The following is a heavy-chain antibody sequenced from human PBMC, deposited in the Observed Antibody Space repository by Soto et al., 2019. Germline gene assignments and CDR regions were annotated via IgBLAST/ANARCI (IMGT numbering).Heavy chain of an antibody. CDR1: GFTFSSYA. CDR2: ISGSGGST. V-gene: IGHV3-23*01. Sequence: EVQLLESGGGLVQPGGSLRLSCAASGFTFSSYAMSWVRQAPGKGLEWVSAISGSGGSTYYADSVKGRFTISRDNSKNTLYLQMNSLRAEDTAVYYCAKSPPPPNIVVVVAATGGRDWYFDLWGRGTLVTVSS. J-gene: IGHJ2*01. CDR3: AKSPPPPNIVVVVAATGGRDWYFDL. D-gene: IGHD2-15*01.